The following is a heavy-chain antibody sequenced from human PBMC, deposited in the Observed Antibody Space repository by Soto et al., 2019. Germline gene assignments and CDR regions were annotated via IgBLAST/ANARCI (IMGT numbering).Heavy chain of an antibody. CDR1: GYTFTSYG. D-gene: IGHD2-2*01. J-gene: IGHJ6*02. V-gene: IGHV1-18*01. CDR2: VSPYSVDT. CDR3: ARDVRVDCSSASCYYYYGMDV. Sequence: GASVKVSCKASGYTFTSYGISWVRQAPGQGLEWMAWVSPYSVDTNYARKVQGRITMTTDTSTSTAYMELGSLRSDDTAVYYCARDVRVDCSSASCYYYYGMDVWRQGTTVTVSS.